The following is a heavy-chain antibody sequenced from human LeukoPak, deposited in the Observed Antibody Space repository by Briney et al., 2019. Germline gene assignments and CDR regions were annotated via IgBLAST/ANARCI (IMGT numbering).Heavy chain of an antibody. Sequence: KSSETLSLTCTVSGDSISSYYWSWIRQPPGKGLEWIGYIYNSGSTNYNPSLKSRVTMSVDTSKNHMSLKLSSVTAAGTAMYYCARSTMVNTATGWFDPWGQGTLVTVSS. CDR2: IYNSGST. D-gene: IGHD4/OR15-4a*01. CDR3: ARSTMVNTATGWFDP. J-gene: IGHJ5*02. V-gene: IGHV4-59*12. CDR1: GDSISSYY.